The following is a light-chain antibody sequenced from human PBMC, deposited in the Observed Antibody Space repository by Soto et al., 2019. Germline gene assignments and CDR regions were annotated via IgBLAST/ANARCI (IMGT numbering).Light chain of an antibody. J-gene: IGKJ4*01. Sequence: EIVVTQSPGTLSFSPVERATLSCRASQSISTKYLAWYQQKFGQAPRLLIYGASSRAAGIPDRFSGSGSGTDFTLTISRLEPEDFAVYYCQKYESLQVTCGGGNKGDIK. CDR2: GAS. CDR3: QKYESLQVT. V-gene: IGKV3-20*01. CDR1: QSISTKY.